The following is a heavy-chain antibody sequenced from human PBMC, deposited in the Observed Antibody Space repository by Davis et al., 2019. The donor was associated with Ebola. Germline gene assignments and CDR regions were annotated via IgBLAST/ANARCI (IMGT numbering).Heavy chain of an antibody. Sequence: MPSETLSLTCTVSGGSVISSSYHWGWVRQPPGKGLEWIGSIYYSGTTYYNLSLKSRLTISVDTAKNQFSLKMRSVTAADTALYYCARAGAGQQLVDYWGQGILVTVSS. J-gene: IGHJ4*02. CDR2: IYYSGTT. CDR3: ARAGAGQQLVDY. V-gene: IGHV4-39*01. CDR1: GGSVISSSYH. D-gene: IGHD6-13*01.